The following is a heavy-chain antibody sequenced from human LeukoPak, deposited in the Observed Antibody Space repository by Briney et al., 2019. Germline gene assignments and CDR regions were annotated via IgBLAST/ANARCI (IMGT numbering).Heavy chain of an antibody. D-gene: IGHD6-6*01. CDR1: GGSFRGYY. J-gene: IGHJ6*03. CDR2: INHSGST. CDR3: ARDVQQLVETGYYYYYMDV. Sequence: SETLSLTCAVYGGSFRGYYWSWIRQPPGKGLEWIGEINHSGSTNYNPSLKSRVTISVDTSKNQFSLKLSSVTAADTAVYYCARDVQQLVETGYYYYYMDVRGKGTTVTVSS. V-gene: IGHV4-34*01.